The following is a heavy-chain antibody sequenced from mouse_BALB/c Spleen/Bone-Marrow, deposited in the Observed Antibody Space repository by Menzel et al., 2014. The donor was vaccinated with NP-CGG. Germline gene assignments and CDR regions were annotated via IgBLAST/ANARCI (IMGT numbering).Heavy chain of an antibody. CDR1: GFDFSRYW. J-gene: IGHJ2*01. Sequence: EVQLQQSGGGLVQPGGSLKLSCAASGFDFSRYWMSWVRQAPGKGLEWIGEITPDSRTINYSPSLKDKFIISGDNAKNTLYLRLNKVRSEDTALYYCARPDYYGYLNYWGQGTTLTVSS. CDR2: ITPDSRTI. V-gene: IGHV4-1*02. CDR3: ARPDYYGYLNY. D-gene: IGHD1-1*01.